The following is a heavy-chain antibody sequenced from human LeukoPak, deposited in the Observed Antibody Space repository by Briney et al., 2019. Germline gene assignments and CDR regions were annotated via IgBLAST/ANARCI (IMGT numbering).Heavy chain of an antibody. Sequence: SQTLSLTCTVSGGSISSGSYYWSWIRQPAGKGLEWIGRIYTSGSTNYNPSLKSRVTISVDTSKNQFSLKLSSVTAADTAVYYCARERPTYYYDSSGYRPNDYWGQGTLVTVSS. V-gene: IGHV4-61*02. CDR3: ARERPTYYYDSSGYRPNDY. CDR1: GGSISSGSYY. D-gene: IGHD3-22*01. CDR2: IYTSGST. J-gene: IGHJ4*02.